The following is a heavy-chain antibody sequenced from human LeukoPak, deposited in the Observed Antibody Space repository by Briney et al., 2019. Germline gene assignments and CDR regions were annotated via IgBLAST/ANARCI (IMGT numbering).Heavy chain of an antibody. CDR2: ISGGGGST. V-gene: IGHV3-23*01. J-gene: IGHJ4*02. CDR1: GFTFSNYA. D-gene: IGHD6-13*01. Sequence: GGSLRLSCAASGFTFSNYAMSWARQAPGKGLEWVSTISGGGGSTYYADSVKGRFTISRDNSKNTLYLQMNSLRAEDTAVYYCAKAPTSSWRVFDYWGQGTLVTVSS. CDR3: AKAPTSSWRVFDY.